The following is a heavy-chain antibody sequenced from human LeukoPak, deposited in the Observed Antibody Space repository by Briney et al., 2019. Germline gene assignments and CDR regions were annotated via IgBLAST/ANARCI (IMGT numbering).Heavy chain of an antibody. D-gene: IGHD5-18*01. J-gene: IGHJ4*02. V-gene: IGHV3-23*01. CDR1: AFCSRNYA. Sequence: GESLRLSRSLSAFCSRNYAMASVRHAAGEGLEWDLSVSTSGSTTYYTDSVKGRFTVSRDDSKNTLYLQMNGLRAEDTAIYYCARDLYTYGSSPFVYWGQGTLVTVSS. CDR2: VSTSGSTT. CDR3: ARDLYTYGSSPFVY.